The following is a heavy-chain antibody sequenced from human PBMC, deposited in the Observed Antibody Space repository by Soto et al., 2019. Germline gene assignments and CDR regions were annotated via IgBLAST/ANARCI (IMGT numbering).Heavy chain of an antibody. CDR1: GFTFRSYV. V-gene: IGHV3-33*05. CDR2: TSYDGSNK. J-gene: IGHJ1*01. CDR3: ARWGTTGGLDV. Sequence: QVHLVESGGGVVQPGTSLRLSCVGSGFTFRSYVIHWVRQAPGKGLEWVALTSYDGSNKDYGDSVKGRFTISRDNSRNTVDLQMDSLRRVDTALYYCARWGTTGGLDVWGQGTLVSVSP. D-gene: IGHD3-16*01.